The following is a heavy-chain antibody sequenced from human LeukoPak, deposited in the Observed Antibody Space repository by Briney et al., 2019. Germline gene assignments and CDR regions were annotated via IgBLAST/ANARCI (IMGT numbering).Heavy chain of an antibody. V-gene: IGHV3-15*01. CDR3: TTLSKQLGYCSSTSCSPGDY. CDR1: GFTFSNAW. Sequence: GGSLRLSCAASGFTFSNAWMSWVRQAPGKGLEWVGRIKSKTDGGTTDYAAPVKGRFTISKDDSKNTLYLQMNSLKTEDTAVYYCTTLSKQLGYCSSTSCSPGDYWGQGTLVTVSS. CDR2: IKSKTDGGTT. J-gene: IGHJ4*02. D-gene: IGHD2-2*01.